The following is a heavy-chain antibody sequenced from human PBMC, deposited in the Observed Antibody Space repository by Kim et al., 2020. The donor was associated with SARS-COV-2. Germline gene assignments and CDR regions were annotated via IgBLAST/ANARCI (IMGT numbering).Heavy chain of an antibody. J-gene: IGHJ5*02. V-gene: IGHV3-13*01. CDR2: T. Sequence: TYYPGSVKGRFTISRENAKNSLYLQMNSLRAGDTAVYYCARGSRNWFDPWGQGTLVTVSS. CDR3: ARGSRNWFDP.